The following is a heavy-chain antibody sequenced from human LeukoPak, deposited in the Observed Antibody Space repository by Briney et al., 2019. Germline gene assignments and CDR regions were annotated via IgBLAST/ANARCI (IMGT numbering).Heavy chain of an antibody. CDR1: GFTFSNHG. CDR3: ARDRAWNYFDS. Sequence: GGSLRLSCAVSGFTFSNHGMHWLRQAPGKGLEWVAIISYDGSKKYYAESVKGLFTISRDNSDSTLYLQMNSLRTEDTALYYCARDRAWNYFDSWGQGTLVTVSS. V-gene: IGHV3-30*03. CDR2: ISYDGSKK. J-gene: IGHJ4*02. D-gene: IGHD1-1*01.